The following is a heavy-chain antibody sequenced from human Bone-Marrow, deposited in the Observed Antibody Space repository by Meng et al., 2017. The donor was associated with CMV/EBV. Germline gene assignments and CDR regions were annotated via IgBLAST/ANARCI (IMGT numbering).Heavy chain of an antibody. D-gene: IGHD1-26*01. Sequence: GGSLRLSCAASGFTFSSYDMHWVRQAPGKGLEWVSSISSSSSYIYYADSVKGRFTISRDNAKNSLYLQMNSLRAEDTAVYYCARGHGDGVSGFSYYYYGMDVWGQGTTVTVSS. CDR1: GFTFSSYD. CDR2: ISSSSSYI. V-gene: IGHV3-21*01. CDR3: ARGHGDGVSGFSYYYYGMDV. J-gene: IGHJ6*02.